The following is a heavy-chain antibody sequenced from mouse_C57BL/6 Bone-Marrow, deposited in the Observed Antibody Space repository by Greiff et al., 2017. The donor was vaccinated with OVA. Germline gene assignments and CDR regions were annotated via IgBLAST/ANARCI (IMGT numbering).Heavy chain of an antibody. CDR3: ARGYDGRVWFAY. V-gene: IGHV1-72*01. D-gene: IGHD2-2*01. CDR2: IDPNSGGT. J-gene: IGHJ3*01. Sequence: VKQSCKASGYTFTSYWMHWVKQRPGRGLEWIGRIDPNSGGTKYNEKFKSKATLTVDKPSSTAYMQLSSLTSEDSAVYYCARGYDGRVWFAYWGQGTLVTVSA. CDR1: GYTFTSYW.